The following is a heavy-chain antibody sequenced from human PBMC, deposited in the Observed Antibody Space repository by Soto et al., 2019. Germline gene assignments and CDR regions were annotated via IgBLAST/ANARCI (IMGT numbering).Heavy chain of an antibody. D-gene: IGHD6-6*01. V-gene: IGHV3-23*01. Sequence: EVQLLESGGGLVQPGGSLRLSCAASGFTFSSYAMSWVRQAPGKGLEWVSAISGSGGSTYYADSVKGRFTISRDNSKNTLYLQMNSLRAEDTAVYYCAKDHPSPAARWTKPECYSGQGTLVTVSS. CDR3: AKDHPSPAARWTKPECY. CDR2: ISGSGGST. CDR1: GFTFSSYA. J-gene: IGHJ4*02.